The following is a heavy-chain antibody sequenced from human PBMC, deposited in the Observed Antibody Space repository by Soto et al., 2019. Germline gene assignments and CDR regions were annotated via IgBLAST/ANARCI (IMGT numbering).Heavy chain of an antibody. CDR3: ARELTPHISGWYYDAFDV. J-gene: IGHJ3*01. CDR1: GITLGDYW. D-gene: IGHD6-19*01. Sequence: EVQLVASGGGLVQPGGSLRLSCVASGITLGDYWMTWVRQAPGKGPEWVADIKEDGNEKNYVDSVKGRFTISRDNAENSLFLQMNSLRAEDTAVYYCARELTPHISGWYYDAFDVWAQGTMVTVTS. CDR2: IKEDGNEK. V-gene: IGHV3-7*01.